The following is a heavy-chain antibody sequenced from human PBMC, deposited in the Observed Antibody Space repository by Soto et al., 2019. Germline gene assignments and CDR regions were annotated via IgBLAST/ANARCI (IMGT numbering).Heavy chain of an antibody. CDR3: ARGSGYYYWDDY. V-gene: IGHV1-18*01. CDR1: GYTFTNFG. Sequence: ASVKVCCKASGYTFTNFGISWVRQAPGQGLEWMGWISAYNGNTNYAQNFQGRVTMTTDTSTSTAYMELRSLRSDDTAVYYCARGSGYYYWDDYWGQGTLVTVSS. D-gene: IGHD3-22*01. CDR2: ISAYNGNT. J-gene: IGHJ4*02.